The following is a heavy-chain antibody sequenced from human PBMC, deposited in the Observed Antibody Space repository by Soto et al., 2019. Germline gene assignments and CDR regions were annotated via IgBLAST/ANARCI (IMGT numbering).Heavy chain of an antibody. CDR3: AREGPTGTTVFCSDY. D-gene: IGHD1-1*01. CDR2: INAGNGNT. Sequence: ASVKVSCKASGYTFTSYAMHWVRQAPGQRLEWMGWINAGNGNTKYSQKFQGRVTITRDTSASTAYMELSSLRSEDTAVYYCAREGPTGTTVFCSDYWGQGTLVTVSS. V-gene: IGHV1-3*01. J-gene: IGHJ4*02. CDR1: GYTFTSYA.